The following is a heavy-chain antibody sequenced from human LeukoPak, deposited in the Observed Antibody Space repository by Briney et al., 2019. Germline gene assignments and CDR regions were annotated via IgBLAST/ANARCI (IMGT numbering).Heavy chain of an antibody. CDR2: IYTSGST. V-gene: IGHV4-4*07. Sequence: SETLSLTCTVSGGSISSYYWSWIRQPAGKGLEWIGRIYTSGSTNYNPSLKSRVTMSVDTSKNQFSLKLSSVTAADTAVYYCARGVGQSTYYDFWSGHYFDYWGQGTLVTVSS. CDR3: ARGVGQSTYYDFWSGHYFDY. D-gene: IGHD3-3*01. J-gene: IGHJ4*02. CDR1: GGSISSYY.